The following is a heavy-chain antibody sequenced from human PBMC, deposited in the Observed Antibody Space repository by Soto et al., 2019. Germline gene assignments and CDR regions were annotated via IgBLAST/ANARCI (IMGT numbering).Heavy chain of an antibody. CDR1: GFTFSSYA. V-gene: IGHV3-23*01. D-gene: IGHD1-26*01. Sequence: EVQLLESGGGLVQPGGSLRLSCAASGFTFSSYAMTWVRQAPGKGLEWVSGISSAGRTNYAESVKGRFTISRDNSKNTLYMQMNSLRDEDTAVYYCAKVNLFVGATILRMDVWGQGTTVTVSS. J-gene: IGHJ6*02. CDR2: ISSAGRT. CDR3: AKVNLFVGATILRMDV.